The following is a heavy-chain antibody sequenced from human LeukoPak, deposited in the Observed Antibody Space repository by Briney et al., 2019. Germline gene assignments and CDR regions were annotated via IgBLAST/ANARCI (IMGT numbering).Heavy chain of an antibody. CDR2: INPNSGGT. Sequence: EASVKVSCKASGYTFAGYYVHWGRQAPGQGLEWMGWINPNSGGTSYAQNFQGRVTLTRDTSISTAYMELSRLRSDDTAVYYCAIVADPRDAFDIWGQGTMVTVSS. CDR1: GYTFAGYY. CDR3: AIVADPRDAFDI. J-gene: IGHJ3*02. V-gene: IGHV1-2*02. D-gene: IGHD2-15*01.